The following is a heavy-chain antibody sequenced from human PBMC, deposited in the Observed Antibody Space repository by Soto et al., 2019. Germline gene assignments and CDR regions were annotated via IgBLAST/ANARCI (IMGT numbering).Heavy chain of an antibody. Sequence: QVQLTESGGGLVKPGGSLRLSCAASGFTFSALYMSWIRQAPGKGLEWISCIGSGGDKKIYAESVRGRFTISRDNAKNSLYLQMNSLRAEDTAVYYCARDRGAVTGDYFDSWGQGTLVTVSS. CDR1: GFTFSALY. CDR2: IGSGGDKK. D-gene: IGHD6-19*01. J-gene: IGHJ4*02. CDR3: ARDRGAVTGDYFDS. V-gene: IGHV3-11*01.